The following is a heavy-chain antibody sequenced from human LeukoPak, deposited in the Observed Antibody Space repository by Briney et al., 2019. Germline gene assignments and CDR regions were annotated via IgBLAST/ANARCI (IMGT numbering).Heavy chain of an antibody. CDR2: ISSSGSTI. CDR3: ARDSKAVAGPEFDY. CDR1: GFTFSNYE. J-gene: IGHJ4*02. D-gene: IGHD6-19*01. Sequence: GGSLRLSCAASGFTFSNYEMNWVRQAPGKGLEWVSYISSSGSTIYYADSVKGRFTISRDNAKNSLYLQMNSLRAEDTAVYYCARDSKAVAGPEFDYWGQGTLVTVSS. V-gene: IGHV3-48*03.